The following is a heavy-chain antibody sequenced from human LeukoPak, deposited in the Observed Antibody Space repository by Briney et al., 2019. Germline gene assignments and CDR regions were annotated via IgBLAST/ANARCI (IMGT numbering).Heavy chain of an antibody. CDR1: GFTVSSNY. J-gene: IGHJ6*02. D-gene: IGHD6-13*01. CDR2: IYSGGST. Sequence: GGSLRLSCAASGFTVSSNYMSWVRQAPGKGLEWVSVIYSGGSTYYADSVKGRFTISRHNSKNTLYLQVNSLRAEDTAVYYCARDRGSVGQQLATTSRYYYYGMDVWGQGTTVTVSS. V-gene: IGHV3-53*04. CDR3: ARDRGSVGQQLATTSRYYYYGMDV.